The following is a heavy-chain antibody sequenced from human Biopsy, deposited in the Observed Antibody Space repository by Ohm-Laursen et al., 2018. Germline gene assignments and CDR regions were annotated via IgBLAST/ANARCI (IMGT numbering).Heavy chain of an antibody. CDR3: ARDSGILNYGNFKYYHYYGMGV. Sequence: SDTLSLTCTVSGDSVTKYYWSWIRQPPGKGLEWIGHIYYSVMTNYNPSLQSRVSISVDTSRNQVSLTLSSVTAAVTAVYYCARDSGILNYGNFKYYHYYGMGVWGQGTKVTVSS. J-gene: IGHJ6*02. CDR2: IYYSVMT. CDR1: GDSVTKYY. V-gene: IGHV4-59*02. D-gene: IGHD4-11*01.